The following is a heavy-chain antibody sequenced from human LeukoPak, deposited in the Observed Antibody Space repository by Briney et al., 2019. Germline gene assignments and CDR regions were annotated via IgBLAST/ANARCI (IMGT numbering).Heavy chain of an antibody. J-gene: IGHJ4*02. CDR3: ARSPGHRGYDY. V-gene: IGHV4-59*01. Sequence: SETLSLTCTVSGASISSGYYWSWIRQPPGKGLGWIGYIYYSGSTNYNPSLESRVTMSIDTSNNQFSLKLTSVTATDTAVYYCARSPGHRGYDYWGQGTLVTVSS. CDR1: GASISSGYY. D-gene: IGHD3-22*01. CDR2: IYYSGST.